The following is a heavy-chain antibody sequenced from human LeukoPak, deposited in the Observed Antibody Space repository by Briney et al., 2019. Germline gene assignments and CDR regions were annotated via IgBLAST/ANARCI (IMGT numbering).Heavy chain of an antibody. Sequence: GGSLRLSCAASGFTFSSYAMNWVRQAPGKGLEWVAFISYDGSNKYYGDSVKGRFTISRDNSKNTLYLQMNSLRAEDTAVYYCASQGGLLWFGELSGGMDVWGQGTTVTVSS. CDR3: ASQGGLLWFGELSGGMDV. CDR2: ISYDGSNK. J-gene: IGHJ6*02. CDR1: GFTFSSYA. V-gene: IGHV3-30-3*01. D-gene: IGHD3-10*01.